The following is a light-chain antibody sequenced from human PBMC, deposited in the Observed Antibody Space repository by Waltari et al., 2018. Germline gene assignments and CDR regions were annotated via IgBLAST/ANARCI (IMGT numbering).Light chain of an antibody. CDR3: QKYGTLPAT. V-gene: IGKV3-20*01. CDR2: DAS. J-gene: IGKJ1*01. CDR1: QSVSRT. Sequence: EIVLTPSPGTLSLYPGARSTLPCRASQSVSRTLACYQQKPGQAPRHRIYDASTRATGIPDRFSGSGSGTDFSLTISRLEPEDFAVYYCQKYGTLPATFGQGTKVEIK.